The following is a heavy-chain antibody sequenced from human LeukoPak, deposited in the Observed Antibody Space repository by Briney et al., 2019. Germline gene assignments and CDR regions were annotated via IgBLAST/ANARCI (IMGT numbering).Heavy chain of an antibody. J-gene: IGHJ4*02. CDR3: ARGDYYDSSATFDY. CDR2: MNPNSGNT. Sequence: ASVKVSCKASGGTFSSYAINWVRQATGQGLEWMGWMNPNSGNTGYAQKFQGRVTMTRNTSISTAYMELSSLRSEDTAVYYCARGDYYDSSATFDYWGQGTLVTVSS. V-gene: IGHV1-8*02. D-gene: IGHD3-22*01. CDR1: GGTFSSYA.